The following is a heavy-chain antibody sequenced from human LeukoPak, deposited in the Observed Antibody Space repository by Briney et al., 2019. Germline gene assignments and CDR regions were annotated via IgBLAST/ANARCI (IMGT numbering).Heavy chain of an antibody. CDR3: ARSGAYGDLDDAFDI. J-gene: IGHJ3*02. CDR2: IKQDGSEK. CDR1: GFTFSSYW. V-gene: IGHV3-7*01. D-gene: IGHD4-17*01. Sequence: GGSLRLSCAASGFTFSSYWMSWVRQAPGKGLEWVANIKQDGSEKYYVDSVKGRFTISRDNAKNSLYLQMNSLRAEDTAVYYCARSGAYGDLDDAFDIWGQGTMVTVSS.